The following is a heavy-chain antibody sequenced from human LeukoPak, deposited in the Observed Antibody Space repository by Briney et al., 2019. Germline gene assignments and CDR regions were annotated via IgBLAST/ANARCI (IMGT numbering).Heavy chain of an antibody. J-gene: IGHJ4*02. CDR1: GFTFTDYA. CDR2: ISGDGGGYT. CDR3: AKDLTSGSGSYDY. D-gene: IGHD3-10*01. Sequence: GGSLRLSCTASGFTFTDYAMSWVRQAPGEGLEWVSAISGDGGGYTYYADSVKGRFTISRANSKNTLYLEMNSLRAEDTAVYYCAKDLTSGSGSYDYWGQGTLVTVSS. V-gene: IGHV3-23*01.